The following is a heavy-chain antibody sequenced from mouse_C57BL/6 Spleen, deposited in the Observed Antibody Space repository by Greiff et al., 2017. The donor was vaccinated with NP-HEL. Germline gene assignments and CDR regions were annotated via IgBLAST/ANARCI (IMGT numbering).Heavy chain of an antibody. CDR2: IWTGGGT. CDR3: ARTGDYEDYYAMDY. V-gene: IGHV2-9-1*01. J-gene: IGHJ4*01. Sequence: QVQLQQSGPGLVAPSQSLSITCTVSGFSLTSYAISWVRQPPGKGLEWLGVIWTGGGTNYNSALKSRLSISKDNSKSQVFLKMNSLQTDDTARYYCARTGDYEDYYAMDYWGQGTSVTVSS. CDR1: GFSLTSYA. D-gene: IGHD2-4*01.